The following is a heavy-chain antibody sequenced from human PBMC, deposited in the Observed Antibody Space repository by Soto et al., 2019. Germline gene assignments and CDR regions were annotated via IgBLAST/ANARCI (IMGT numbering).Heavy chain of an antibody. CDR2: ISFDGITD. D-gene: IGHD1-20*01. CDR1: GFTFSPYT. Sequence: QVQLVESGGGVVQPGGSLRLSCAVSGFTFSPYTMYWVRQAPGKGLEWVTLISFDGITDYYADSVKGRFTISRDNSKSTLYLQMNTLRVEDTAVYYCARDNYHWNDLDYWGQGTLVTVSS. CDR3: ARDNYHWNDLDY. J-gene: IGHJ4*02. V-gene: IGHV3-30-3*01.